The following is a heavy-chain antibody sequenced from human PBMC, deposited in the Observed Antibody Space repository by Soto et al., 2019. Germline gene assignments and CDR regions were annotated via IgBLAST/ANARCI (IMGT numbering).Heavy chain of an antibody. Sequence: GESLKISCKGVGYRCTSSWIVWVRQMPGEGLEWMGIIYPDDSDTRYNPSFQGHVTISDDKSIRPAYLQWSSLKASDTAMYYCARHWPQQPLDPLGQGTLVTVSS. CDR1: GYRCTSSW. CDR3: ARHWPQQPLDP. V-gene: IGHV5-51*01. D-gene: IGHD6-13*01. CDR2: IYPDDSDT. J-gene: IGHJ5*02.